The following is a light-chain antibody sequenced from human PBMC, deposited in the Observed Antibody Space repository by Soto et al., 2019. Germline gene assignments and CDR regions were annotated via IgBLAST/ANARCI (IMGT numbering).Light chain of an antibody. CDR1: QGISGW. CDR2: AAS. J-gene: IGKJ5*01. V-gene: IGKV1-12*01. CDR3: QQANTLPIT. Sequence: DIQMTQSPSSVSASVGDRVTITCRASQGISGWLAWYQHKPGKAPKLLIYAASRLQTGVPSRISGSESGTEFTLTINNLQPEDFATYYCQQANTLPITFGQGTRLEIK.